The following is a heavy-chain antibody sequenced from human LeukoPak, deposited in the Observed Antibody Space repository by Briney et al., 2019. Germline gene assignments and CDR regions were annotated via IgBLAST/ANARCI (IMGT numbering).Heavy chain of an antibody. Sequence: GGSLRLSCAASGFTFSSYAMHWVRQAPGKGLEWVAVISYDGSNKYYADSVKGRFTISRDNSKNTLYLQMNSLRAEDTAVYYCARDRGWYYDSSGPSGIDYWGQGTLVTVSS. CDR2: ISYDGSNK. D-gene: IGHD3-22*01. V-gene: IGHV3-30-3*01. CDR3: ARDRGWYYDSSGPSGIDY. CDR1: GFTFSSYA. J-gene: IGHJ4*02.